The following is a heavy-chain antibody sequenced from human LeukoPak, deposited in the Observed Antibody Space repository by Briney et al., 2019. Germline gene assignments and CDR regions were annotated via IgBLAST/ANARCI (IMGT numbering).Heavy chain of an antibody. CDR1: GYTFSRYG. CDR3: ARDPGSFLSGSGWLNWFEP. CDR2: ISGYNEKT. V-gene: IGHV1-18*01. D-gene: IGHD6-19*01. Sequence: ASVKVSCKASGYTFSRYGINWVRQAPGQGLEWMGWISGYNEKTNYAQKFQGRVTMTTDTPTSTAYMELRRLRSDDTAVYYCARDPGSFLSGSGWLNWFEPWGQGTLLTVSS. J-gene: IGHJ5*02.